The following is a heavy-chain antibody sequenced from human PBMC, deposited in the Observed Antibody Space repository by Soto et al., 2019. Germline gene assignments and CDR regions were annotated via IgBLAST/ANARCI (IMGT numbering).Heavy chain of an antibody. CDR3: ARVYGGGSYYYYGMDV. Sequence: QVQLVQSGAEVKKPGSLVKVSCKASGGTFSSYALSWVRQAPGQGLEWMGGIIPIFGTANYAQKFQGRVTLTADGSTSTAYMELSSLRSEDTAVYYCARVYGGGSYYYYGMDVWGQGTTVTVSS. J-gene: IGHJ6*02. D-gene: IGHD3-16*01. V-gene: IGHV1-69*12. CDR1: GGTFSSYA. CDR2: IIPIFGTA.